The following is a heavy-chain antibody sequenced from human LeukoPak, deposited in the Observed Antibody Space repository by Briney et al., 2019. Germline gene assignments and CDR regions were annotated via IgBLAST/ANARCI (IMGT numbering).Heavy chain of an antibody. J-gene: IGHJ4*02. CDR1: GGSISTSSYY. CDR2: MYYSGST. CDR3: ASNEWSGYYFDY. V-gene: IGHV4-39*01. Sequence: SETLSLTCTVSGGSISTSSYYWGWIRQPPGKGLEWIGSMYYSGSTYYNPFLKSRVTISVDTSKNQFSLKLSSVTAADTALYYCASNEWSGYYFDYWGQGTLVTVSS. D-gene: IGHD3-3*01.